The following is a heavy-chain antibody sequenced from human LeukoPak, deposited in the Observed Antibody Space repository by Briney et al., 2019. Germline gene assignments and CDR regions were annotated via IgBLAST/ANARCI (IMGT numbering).Heavy chain of an antibody. CDR1: GFTFSSYA. CDR2: ISYDGSNK. CDR3: AREAGGYSFQYYFDY. Sequence: PGRSLRLSCAASGFTFSSYAMHWVRQAPGKGLEWVAVISYDGSNKYYADSVKGRFTISRDNSKNTLYLQMNSLRAEDTAVYYCAREAGGYSFQYYFDYWGQGTLVTVSS. J-gene: IGHJ4*02. V-gene: IGHV3-30*04. D-gene: IGHD5-18*01.